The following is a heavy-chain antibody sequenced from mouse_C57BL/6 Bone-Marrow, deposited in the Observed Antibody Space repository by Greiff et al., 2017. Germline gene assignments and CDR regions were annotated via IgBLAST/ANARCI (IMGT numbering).Heavy chain of an antibody. CDR1: GFSLTSYG. Sequence: QVQLQQSGPGLVQPSQSLSITCTVSGFSLTSYGVHWVRQSPGKGLEWLGVIWSGGSTDYNAAFISRLSISKDNPKSQVFFKRNSLQADDTAIYYCARNYDGFPWFAYWGQGTLVTVSA. J-gene: IGHJ3*01. D-gene: IGHD2-3*01. CDR2: IWSGGST. CDR3: ARNYDGFPWFAY. V-gene: IGHV2-2*01.